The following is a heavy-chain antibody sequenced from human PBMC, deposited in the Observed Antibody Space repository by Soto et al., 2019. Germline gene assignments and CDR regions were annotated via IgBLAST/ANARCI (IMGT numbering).Heavy chain of an antibody. CDR2: INAGNGNT. V-gene: IGHV1-3*01. Sequence: ASVKVSCKASGYTFTSYAMHWVRQAPGQRLEWMGWINAGNGNTKYSQKFQGRVTMTTDTSTSTAYMELRSLRSDDTAVYYCARIQVAVAGLLDYWGQGTLVTVSS. CDR1: GYTFTSYA. CDR3: ARIQVAVAGLLDY. D-gene: IGHD6-19*01. J-gene: IGHJ4*02.